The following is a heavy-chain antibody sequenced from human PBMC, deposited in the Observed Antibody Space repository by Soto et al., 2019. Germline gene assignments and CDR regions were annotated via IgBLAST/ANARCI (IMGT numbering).Heavy chain of an antibody. Sequence: PSETLSLTCAVYGGSFSGYYWSWIRQPPGKGLEWIGEINHSGSTNYNPSLKSRVTISVDTSKNQFSLKLSSVTAADTAVYYCARGYYDFWSGYGDAFDIWGQGTMVTVSS. CDR1: GGSFSGYY. CDR2: INHSGST. V-gene: IGHV4-34*01. J-gene: IGHJ3*02. D-gene: IGHD3-3*01. CDR3: ARGYYDFWSGYGDAFDI.